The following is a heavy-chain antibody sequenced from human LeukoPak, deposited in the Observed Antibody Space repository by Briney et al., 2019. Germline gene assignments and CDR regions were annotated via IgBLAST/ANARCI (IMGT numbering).Heavy chain of an antibody. D-gene: IGHD1-7*01. CDR3: ARGFLRSANWNYAHRGDWFDP. Sequence: SVKVSCKASGGTFSSYAISWVRQAPGQGLEWMGGIIPIFGTANYAQKFQGRVTITTDESTSTAYMELSSLRSEDTAVYYCARGFLRSANWNYAHRGDWFDPWGQGTLVTVSS. CDR2: IIPIFGTA. J-gene: IGHJ5*02. CDR1: GGTFSSYA. V-gene: IGHV1-69*05.